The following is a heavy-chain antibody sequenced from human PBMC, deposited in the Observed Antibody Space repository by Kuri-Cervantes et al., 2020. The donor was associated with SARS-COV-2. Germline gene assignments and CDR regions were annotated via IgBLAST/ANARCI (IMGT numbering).Heavy chain of an antibody. J-gene: IGHJ6*02. CDR2: MFYYGAT. CDR3: ARHFNGWIRNYYYGMDV. D-gene: IGHD6-19*01. Sequence: SETLSLTCTVSGDSISSRTYYWGWIRQPPGKGLEWIGSMFYYGATYYNPSLKSRVTIDGDTSNNQVSLKLSSVTAADTAVYYCARHFNGWIRNYYYGMDVWGQGTTVTVSS. CDR1: GDSISSRTYY. V-gene: IGHV4-39*01.